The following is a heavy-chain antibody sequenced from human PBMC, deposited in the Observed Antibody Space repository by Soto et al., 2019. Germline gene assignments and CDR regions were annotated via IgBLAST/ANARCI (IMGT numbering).Heavy chain of an antibody. V-gene: IGHV1-18*01. CDR2: ISAHNGNT. Sequence: QVQLGQSGAEVKKPGASVKVSCKASGYTFASCGISWVRQAPGQGLEWMGWISAHNGNTKYGQKIQGRVTMTTDTSTSTAYMELRSLRSDDTDVYYCARDGPPMDYWGQGTLVTVSS. J-gene: IGHJ4*02. CDR3: ARDGPPMDY. D-gene: IGHD2-2*01. CDR1: GYTFASCG.